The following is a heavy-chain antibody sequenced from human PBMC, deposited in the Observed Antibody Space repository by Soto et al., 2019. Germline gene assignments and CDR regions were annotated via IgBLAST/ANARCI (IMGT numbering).Heavy chain of an antibody. CDR1: GGTFSSYA. V-gene: IGHV1-69*13. D-gene: IGHD6-19*01. Sequence: SVKVSCKASGGTFSSYAISWVRQAPGQGLEWMGGIIPIFGTANYAQKFQGRVTITADESTSTAYMELSSLRSEDTAVYYCARSSGWYSGCDYWGQGTLVTVSS. CDR2: IIPIFGTA. CDR3: ARSSGWYSGCDY. J-gene: IGHJ4*02.